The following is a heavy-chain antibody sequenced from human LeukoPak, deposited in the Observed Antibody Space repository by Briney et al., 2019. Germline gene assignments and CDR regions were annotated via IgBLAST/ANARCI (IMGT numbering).Heavy chain of an antibody. J-gene: IGHJ4*02. CDR3: ATDLAARTGPVDY. CDR2: IYYTGST. Sequence: SQNLSLTCSVSGGSIGSGSYYWTWIRQHPGKGLEWIGYIYYTGSTYYNPSLKSGVTISIDKSKNHFSLKLASVTAADTAVYYCATDLAARTGPVDYWGQGTLVTVSS. V-gene: IGHV4-31*03. D-gene: IGHD6-6*01. CDR1: GGSIGSGSYY.